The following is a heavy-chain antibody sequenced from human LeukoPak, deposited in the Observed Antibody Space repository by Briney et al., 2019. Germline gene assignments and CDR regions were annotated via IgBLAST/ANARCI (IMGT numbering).Heavy chain of an antibody. CDR1: GFTFSSYS. J-gene: IGHJ4*02. V-gene: IGHV3-21*01. D-gene: IGHD2-2*01. CDR2: ISSSSGYI. Sequence: GGSLRLSCAASGFTFSSYSMNWVRQAPGKGLEWVSSISSSSGYIYYADSVKGRFTISRDNAKNSLYLQMNSLRAEDTAVYYCAREEPYCSSTSCSHPTLDYWGQGTLVTVSS. CDR3: AREEPYCSSTSCSHPTLDY.